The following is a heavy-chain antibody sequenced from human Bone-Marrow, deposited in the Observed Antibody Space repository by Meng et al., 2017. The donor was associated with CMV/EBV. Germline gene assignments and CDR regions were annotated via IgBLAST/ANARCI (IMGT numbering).Heavy chain of an antibody. Sequence: GGSLRLSCAASGFTFSSYAMHWVRQAPGKGLEWVAVISYDGSNKYYADSVKGRFTISRDNSKNTLYLQMNSLRAEDTAVYYCARGPIVVVPAAIGGYWGQGTLVPVSS. D-gene: IGHD2-2*02. CDR1: GFTFSSYA. V-gene: IGHV3-30-3*01. CDR3: ARGPIVVVPAAIGGY. J-gene: IGHJ1*01. CDR2: ISYDGSNK.